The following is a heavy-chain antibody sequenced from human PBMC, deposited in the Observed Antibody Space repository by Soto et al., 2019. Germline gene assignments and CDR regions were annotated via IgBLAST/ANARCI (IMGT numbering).Heavy chain of an antibody. D-gene: IGHD3-16*02. CDR2: ITAYNGNT. CDR3: AREGPNHRLS. Sequence: GASVKVSCKASAYTFTSYVFSWVRQAPGQGLEWMGWITAYNGNTKYAQKLQGRVTMTTDTSTSTAYMELRSLRSDDTAVYYCAREGPNHRLSWGQGTLVTVSS. V-gene: IGHV1-18*01. J-gene: IGHJ5*02. CDR1: AYTFTSYV.